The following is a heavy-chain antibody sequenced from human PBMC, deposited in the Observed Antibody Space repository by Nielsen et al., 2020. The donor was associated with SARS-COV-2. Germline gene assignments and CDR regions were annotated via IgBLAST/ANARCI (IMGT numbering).Heavy chain of an antibody. D-gene: IGHD3-9*01. Sequence: GGSLRLSCAASGFTFSSYGMHWVRRAPGRGLQWVTGVSSSGGSTYYTDSVKGRFSISRDNSKNTLYLQMNSLRVEDTAIYYCARGKYYDLLSGYLKWFDLWGQGTLVTVSS. CDR3: ARGKYYDLLSGYLKWFDL. J-gene: IGHJ5*02. CDR1: GFTFSSYG. V-gene: IGHV3-23*01. CDR2: VSSSGGST.